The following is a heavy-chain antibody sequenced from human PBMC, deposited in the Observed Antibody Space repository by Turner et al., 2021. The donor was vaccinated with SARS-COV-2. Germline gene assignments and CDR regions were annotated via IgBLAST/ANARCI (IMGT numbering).Heavy chain of an antibody. Sequence: QVQLVESGGGVVQPGRSLRLSCAASGFTFSSYGMHWVRQAPGKGLEWVAVISYDGSNKYYADSVKGRFTISRDNSKNTLYLQMNSLRAEDTAVYYCAKGLGGYCSGGSCYSGIVDYWGQGTLVTVSS. CDR2: ISYDGSNK. CDR3: AKGLGGYCSGGSCYSGIVDY. CDR1: GFTFSSYG. J-gene: IGHJ4*02. V-gene: IGHV3-30*18. D-gene: IGHD2-15*01.